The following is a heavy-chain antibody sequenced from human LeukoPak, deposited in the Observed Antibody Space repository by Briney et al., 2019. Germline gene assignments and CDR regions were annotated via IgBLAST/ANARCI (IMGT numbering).Heavy chain of an antibody. D-gene: IGHD6-19*01. CDR1: GFTFSSYA. V-gene: IGHV3-21*01. CDR2: ISSSSSYI. CDR3: ARDGVSSGWYRYYYYYGMDV. J-gene: IGHJ6*02. Sequence: PGGSLRLSCAASGFTFSSYAMSWVRQAPGKGLEWVSSISSSSSYIYYADSVKGRFTISRDNSKNTLYLQMNSLRAEDTAVYYCARDGVSSGWYRYYYYYGMDVWGQGTTVTVSS.